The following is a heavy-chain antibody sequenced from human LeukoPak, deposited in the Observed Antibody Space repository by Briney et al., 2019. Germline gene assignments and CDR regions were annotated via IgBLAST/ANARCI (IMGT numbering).Heavy chain of an antibody. CDR1: GGSFSGYY. V-gene: IGHV4-34*01. Sequence: SETLSLTCAVYGGSFSGYYWSWIRQPPGKGLEWIGEINLSGSTNYNPSLKSRVTISVDTSKNQFSLKLSSVTAADTAVYYCARQNFYRYCRSTSCYRPYYYYYMDVWGKGTTVTISS. D-gene: IGHD2-2*01. J-gene: IGHJ6*03. CDR3: ARQNFYRYCRSTSCYRPYYYYYMDV. CDR2: INLSGST.